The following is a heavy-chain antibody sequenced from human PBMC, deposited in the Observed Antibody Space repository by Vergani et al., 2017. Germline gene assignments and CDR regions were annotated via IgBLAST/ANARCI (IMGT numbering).Heavy chain of an antibody. CDR2: IRHDGSNK. J-gene: IGHJ6*02. D-gene: IGHD3-22*01. CDR3: AKSSCPYYYDRCRGMDV. Sequence: QVQLVESGGGVVQPGGSLRVSCAASGFIFSNYGMHWVRQAPGKGLEWVAFIRHDGSNKYYADSVKGRFTISRDNSKNTLYLQMNSLRPEDTAVYYCAKSSCPYYYDRCRGMDVWGQGTTVTVSS. V-gene: IGHV3-30*02. CDR1: GFIFSNYG.